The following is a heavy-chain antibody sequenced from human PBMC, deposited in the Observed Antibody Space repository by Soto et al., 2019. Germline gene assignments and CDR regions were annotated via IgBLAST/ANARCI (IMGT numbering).Heavy chain of an antibody. V-gene: IGHV3-30*18. Sequence: GSLRLSCAASGFTFSTYGMHWVRQAPGKGLEWVAVISYDGNNKYYADSVKGRFTISRDNSKNTLYLQMNSLRAEDTAVYYCAKDQWLLFAPNWFDPWGQGTLVTVSS. CDR2: ISYDGNNK. CDR1: GFTFSTYG. CDR3: AKDQWLLFAPNWFDP. J-gene: IGHJ5*02. D-gene: IGHD3-22*01.